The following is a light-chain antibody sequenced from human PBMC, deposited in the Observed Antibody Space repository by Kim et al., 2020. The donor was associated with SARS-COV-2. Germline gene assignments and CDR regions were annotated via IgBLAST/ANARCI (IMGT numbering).Light chain of an antibody. Sequence: VALGQTVRITCQGDSLRSYYASWYQQKPGQAPVLVIYGKNNRPSGIPDRFSGSSAGNTASLTITGAQAEDEADYYCNSRDSSGNRVFGGGTKLTVL. CDR2: GKN. J-gene: IGLJ3*02. CDR1: SLRSYY. V-gene: IGLV3-19*01. CDR3: NSRDSSGNRV.